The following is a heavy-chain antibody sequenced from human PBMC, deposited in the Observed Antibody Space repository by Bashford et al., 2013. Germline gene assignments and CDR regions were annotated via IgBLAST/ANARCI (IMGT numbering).Heavy chain of an antibody. J-gene: IGHJ4*02. D-gene: IGHD3-22*01. CDR1: GFTFSSYE. CDR3: ARFPSHSSGYHYFDY. Sequence: GGSLRLSCAVSGFTFSSYEMNWVRQAPREGLEWVSYISSSGSTIYYADSVKGRFTISRDNAKNSLYLQMNSLRAEDTAVYYCARFPSHSSGYHYFDYWGQGTLVTVSS. V-gene: IGHV3-48*03. CDR2: ISSSGSTI.